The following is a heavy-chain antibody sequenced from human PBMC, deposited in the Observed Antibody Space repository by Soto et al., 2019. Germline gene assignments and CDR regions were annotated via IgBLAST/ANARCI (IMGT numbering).Heavy chain of an antibody. Sequence: QVQLVQSGAEVKKPGSSVKVSCKASGGTFSSYAISWVRQAPGQGLEWMGGIIPIFGTANYAQKFQGRVTXXAXEXXSTAYMELSSLRSEDTAVYYCARVVDTAMEGGMDVWGQGTTVTVSS. J-gene: IGHJ6*02. D-gene: IGHD5-18*01. CDR3: ARVVDTAMEGGMDV. CDR2: IIPIFGTA. V-gene: IGHV1-69*12. CDR1: GGTFSSYA.